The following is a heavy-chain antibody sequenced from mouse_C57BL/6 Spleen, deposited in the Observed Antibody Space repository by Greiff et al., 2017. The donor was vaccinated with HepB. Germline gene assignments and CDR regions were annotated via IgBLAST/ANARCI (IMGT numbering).Heavy chain of an antibody. CDR1: GYTFTSYW. J-gene: IGHJ3*01. V-gene: IGHV1-72*01. CDR2: IDPNSGGT. CDR3: AREGLRPSWFAY. Sequence: QVQLQQPGAELVKPGASVKLSCKASGYTFTSYWMHWVKQRPGRGLEWIGRIDPNSGGTKYNEKFKSKATLTVDKPSSTAYMQRSSLTSEDSAVYYCAREGLRPSWFAYWGQGTLVTVSA. D-gene: IGHD2-4*01.